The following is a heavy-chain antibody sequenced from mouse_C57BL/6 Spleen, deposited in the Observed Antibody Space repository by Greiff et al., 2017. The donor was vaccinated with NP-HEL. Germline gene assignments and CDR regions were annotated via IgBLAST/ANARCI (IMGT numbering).Heavy chain of an antibody. Sequence: VQLQQSGPELVKPGASVKISCKASGYAFSSSWMNWVKQRPGKGLEWIGRIYPGDGDTNYNGKFKGKATLTADKSSSTAYMQLSSLTSEDSAVYFGARDDDHYVDYWGQGTTLTVAS. J-gene: IGHJ2*01. D-gene: IGHD2-3*01. CDR3: ARDDDHYVDY. CDR2: IYPGDGDT. CDR1: GYAFSSSW. V-gene: IGHV1-82*01.